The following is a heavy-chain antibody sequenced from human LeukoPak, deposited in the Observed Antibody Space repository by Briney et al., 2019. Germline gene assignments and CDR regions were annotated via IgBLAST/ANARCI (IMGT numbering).Heavy chain of an antibody. CDR3: ARQLRGEAVAGHLQPFDY. CDR1: GGSISSSSDY. D-gene: IGHD6-19*01. V-gene: IGHV4-39*01. Sequence: SETLSLTCTVSGGSISSSSDYWGWIRQPAGKGLEWIGSIYYSGSTSYNPSLKSRVTISVDTSKNQFSLKLSSVTAADTAVYFCARQLRGEAVAGHLQPFDYWGQGTLVTVSS. CDR2: IYYSGST. J-gene: IGHJ4*02.